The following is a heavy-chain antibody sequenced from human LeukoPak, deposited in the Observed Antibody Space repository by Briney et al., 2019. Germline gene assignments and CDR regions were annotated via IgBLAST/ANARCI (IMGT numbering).Heavy chain of an antibody. D-gene: IGHD6-19*01. V-gene: IGHV1-2*02. Sequence: ASVKVSCKASGYTFTCYYMHWVRQAPGQGLGWMGWIKPNSGGTKYAQQFQGRVTVTRDTSVSTAYMELSSLRSDDTAVYYCARVAVAGAPNYYGLDVWGQGTTVTVSS. CDR2: IKPNSGGT. J-gene: IGHJ6*02. CDR3: ARVAVAGAPNYYGLDV. CDR1: GYTFTCYY.